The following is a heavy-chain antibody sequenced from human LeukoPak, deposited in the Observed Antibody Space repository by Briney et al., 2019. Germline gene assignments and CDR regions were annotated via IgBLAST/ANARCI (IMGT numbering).Heavy chain of an antibody. CDR2: INHSGST. Sequence: SETLSLTCTVSGYSISSGYYWGWIRQPPGKGLEWIGSINHSGSTNYNPSLKSRVTISVDTSKNQFSLKLSSVTAADTAVYYCARSAGSGSYYTAYYYYMDVWGKGTTVTISS. J-gene: IGHJ6*03. D-gene: IGHD3-10*01. CDR3: ARSAGSGSYYTAYYYYMDV. V-gene: IGHV4-38-2*02. CDR1: GYSISSGYY.